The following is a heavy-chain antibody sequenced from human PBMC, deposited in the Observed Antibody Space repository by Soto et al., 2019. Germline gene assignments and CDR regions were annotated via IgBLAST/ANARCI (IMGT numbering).Heavy chain of an antibody. Sequence: GGSLRLSCAASGFTFSSYGMHWVRQAPGKGLEWVAVISYDGSNKYYADSVKGRFTISRDNSKNTLYLQMNSLRAEDTAVYYCAKDYYGSGSYYTDWGQGTLVTVSS. V-gene: IGHV3-30*18. D-gene: IGHD3-10*01. CDR1: GFTFSSYG. J-gene: IGHJ4*02. CDR3: AKDYYGSGSYYTD. CDR2: ISYDGSNK.